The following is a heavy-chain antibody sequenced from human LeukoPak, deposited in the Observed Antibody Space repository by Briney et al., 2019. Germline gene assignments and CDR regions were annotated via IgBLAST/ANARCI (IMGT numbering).Heavy chain of an antibody. Sequence: GGSLRLSCAASGFTFSSYAMHWVRQAPGKGLEWVAVISYDGSNKYYADSVKGRFTISRDNSKNTLYLQMNSLRAEDTAVYYCARPRDTAIGTFDYWGQGTPVTVSS. J-gene: IGHJ4*02. CDR1: GFTFSSYA. CDR2: ISYDGSNK. V-gene: IGHV3-30-3*01. CDR3: ARPRDTAIGTFDY. D-gene: IGHD5-18*01.